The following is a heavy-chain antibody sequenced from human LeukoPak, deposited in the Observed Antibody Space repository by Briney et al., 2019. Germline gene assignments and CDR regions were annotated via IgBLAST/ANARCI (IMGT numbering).Heavy chain of an antibody. Sequence: PGGSLRRSCAASGFTFSNYWMHWVRQPPGKGLVLVSRITSDGSTTSYADYVQGRFTISRDNAKNTLSLQMNSLRVEDTAVYYCARYNERYHAVDYWGQGTLVTVSS. CDR1: GFTFSNYW. V-gene: IGHV3-74*01. D-gene: IGHD2-2*01. CDR2: ITSDGSTT. CDR3: ARYNERYHAVDY. J-gene: IGHJ4*02.